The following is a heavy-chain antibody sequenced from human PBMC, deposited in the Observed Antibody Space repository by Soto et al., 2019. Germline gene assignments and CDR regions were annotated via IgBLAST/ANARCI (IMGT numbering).Heavy chain of an antibody. D-gene: IGHD3-10*01. CDR3: AASYGSGYRAFDY. CDR2: VNPIVSMS. Sequence: QVQLVQSVAEVKKPGSSVKVSCKASGDTFSFYTINWVRQAPGLGLEWMGRVNPIVSMSNYAQKFQGRVTITADKSTNTAYMQLSSLRSEDTAIYYCAASYGSGYRAFDYWGQGALVTVSS. CDR1: GDTFSFYT. V-gene: IGHV1-69*02. J-gene: IGHJ4*02.